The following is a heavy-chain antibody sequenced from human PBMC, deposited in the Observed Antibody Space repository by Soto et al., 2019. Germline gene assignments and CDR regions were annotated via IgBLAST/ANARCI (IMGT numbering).Heavy chain of an antibody. CDR1: GFTFSSYA. Sequence: EVQLLESGGGLVQPGGSLRLSCAAAGFTFSSYAMGWVRQAPGKRLEWVSAISGSGGSTYYADSVKGRFTISRDNSKNTLYLQMNSLRAEDTAVYYCAKVDVVVPAAIGGMDVWGQGTTVTVSS. D-gene: IGHD2-2*01. CDR2: ISGSGGST. CDR3: AKVDVVVPAAIGGMDV. J-gene: IGHJ6*02. V-gene: IGHV3-23*01.